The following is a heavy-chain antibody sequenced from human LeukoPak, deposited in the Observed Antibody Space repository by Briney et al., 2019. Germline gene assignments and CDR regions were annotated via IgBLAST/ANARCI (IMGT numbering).Heavy chain of an antibody. CDR2: ISSSSSTI. CDR1: GFTFSSYS. CDR3: ARAGRSGSLIYYYYYYMDV. J-gene: IGHJ6*03. V-gene: IGHV3-48*04. D-gene: IGHD1-26*01. Sequence: GGSLRLSCAASGFTFSSYSMNWVRQAPGKGLEWVSYISSSSSTIYYADSVKGRFTISRDNAKNSLYLQMNSLRAEDTAVYYCARAGRSGSLIYYYYYYMDVWGKGTTVTVSS.